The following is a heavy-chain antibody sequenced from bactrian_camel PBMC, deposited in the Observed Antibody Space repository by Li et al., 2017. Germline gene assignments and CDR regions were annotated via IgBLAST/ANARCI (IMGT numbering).Heavy chain of an antibody. CDR2: LHSGGGTT. J-gene: IGHJ4*01. Sequence: DVQLVESGGGSVQAGGSLRLSCAPSGYIDSSLCMAWFRQAPGKEREGVAFLHSGGGTTYYADSVKGRFTISQDIPKRTVYLQMESLKPEDTAKYYCAAGDPLSFDGLGSALALRAAEYSYWGQGTQVTVS. CDR3: AAGDPLSFDGLGSALALRAAEYSY. D-gene: IGHD5*01. CDR1: GYIDSSLC. V-gene: IGHV3S40*01.